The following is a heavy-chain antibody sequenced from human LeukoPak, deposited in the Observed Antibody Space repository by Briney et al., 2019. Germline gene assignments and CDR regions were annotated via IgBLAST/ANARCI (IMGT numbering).Heavy chain of an antibody. CDR2: VHYSGTT. Sequence: PSETLSLTCSVSGASISSSYWSWLRQTPGKGLEWIGYVHYSGTTNYNPPLTSRVTISVDTSKNQFSLKLSSVTAADSAVYYCVRGYFDTGGHSNPFDIWGQGTMVTVSS. V-gene: IGHV4-59*01. CDR1: GASISSSY. D-gene: IGHD2-8*02. CDR3: VRGYFDTGGHSNPFDI. J-gene: IGHJ3*02.